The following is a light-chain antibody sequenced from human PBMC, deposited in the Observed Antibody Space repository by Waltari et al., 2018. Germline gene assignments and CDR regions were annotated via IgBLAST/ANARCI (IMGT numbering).Light chain of an antibody. CDR3: QAWDNSVGV. CDR2: QDN. J-gene: IGLJ3*02. V-gene: IGLV3-1*01. Sequence: SYELTQPPSVSVSPGQTVTITCSGDRLGDKYTSWYQQRHGQSPVMVIYQDNERPSGIPDRFSGSNSGNTATLTISGTQAMDEADYFCQAWDNSVGVFGGGTKLTVL. CDR1: RLGDKY.